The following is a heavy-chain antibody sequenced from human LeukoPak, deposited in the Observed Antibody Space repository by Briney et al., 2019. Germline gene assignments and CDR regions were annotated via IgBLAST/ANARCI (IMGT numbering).Heavy chain of an antibody. CDR1: GGSFSGYY. Sequence: SETLSLTCAVYGGSFSGYYWSWIRQPPGKRLEWIGEINHSGSTNYNPSLKSRVTISVDTSKNQFSLKLSPVTAADTAVYYCARQESMYYDILTGYYKSNWFDPWGQGTLVTVSS. D-gene: IGHD3-9*01. CDR2: INHSGST. V-gene: IGHV4-34*01. J-gene: IGHJ5*02. CDR3: ARQESMYYDILTGYYKSNWFDP.